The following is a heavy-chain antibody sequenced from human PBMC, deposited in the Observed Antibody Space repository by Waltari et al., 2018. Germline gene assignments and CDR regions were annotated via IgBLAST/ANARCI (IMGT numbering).Heavy chain of an antibody. CDR2: ISGRSSYI. Sequence: EVQLVESGGGMVKPGGSLRLSCEASGFNFSDYTLNWVRQVPGKGLEWLSSISGRSSYIFSAPSVKGRFTISRDNARNSLYLQIKWPRVEDSAIYFCARGGRAVATTFVDFWGRGTQLVVSS. D-gene: IGHD5-12*01. J-gene: IGHJ4*02. CDR3: ARGGRAVATTFVDF. CDR1: GFNFSDYT. V-gene: IGHV3-21*02.